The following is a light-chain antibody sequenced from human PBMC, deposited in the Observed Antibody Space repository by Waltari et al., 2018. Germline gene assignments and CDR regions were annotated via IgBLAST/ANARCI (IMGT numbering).Light chain of an antibody. CDR2: DNS. Sequence: SYVLTQPPSVSVAPGETASIACGGADIGSKRVHWYQQRPGQAPILVVYDNSDRPARIPERCAGANSGATATLTISRGEAGDDADYCCRVWDNHSDHSNWVVGGGIRLTVL. V-gene: IGLV3-21*02. CDR3: RVWDNHSDHSNWV. CDR1: DIGSKR. J-gene: IGLJ3*02.